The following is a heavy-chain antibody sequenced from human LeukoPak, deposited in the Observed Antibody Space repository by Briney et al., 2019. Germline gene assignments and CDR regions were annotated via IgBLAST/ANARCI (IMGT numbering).Heavy chain of an antibody. D-gene: IGHD6-19*01. V-gene: IGHV3-23*01. CDR1: GFTFSSFA. CDR2: ISGSDGST. Sequence: GGSLRLSCAASGFTFSSFAMSWVRQAPGKGLEWVSAISGSDGSTYYADSVKGRFTISRDNSKNTVYLQMHSLRAEDTAIYYCAKYIRIAVAGIVDYWGQGTLVTVSS. J-gene: IGHJ4*02. CDR3: AKYIRIAVAGIVDY.